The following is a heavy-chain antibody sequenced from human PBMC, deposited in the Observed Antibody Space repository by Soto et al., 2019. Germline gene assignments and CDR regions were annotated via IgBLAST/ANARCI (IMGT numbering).Heavy chain of an antibody. CDR1: GYAFTTYG. J-gene: IGHJ4*02. CDR3: ARGRYGDY. D-gene: IGHD1-1*01. V-gene: IGHV1-18*01. CDR2: ISAHNGNT. Sequence: QVHLVQSGAEVKKPGASVKVSCKGSGYAFTTYGITWVRQAPGQGLEWMGWISAHNGNTNYAQKLQGRVTVTRDTSTSTAYMELXSLXXXXXXXYYCARGRYGDYWGQGALVTVSS.